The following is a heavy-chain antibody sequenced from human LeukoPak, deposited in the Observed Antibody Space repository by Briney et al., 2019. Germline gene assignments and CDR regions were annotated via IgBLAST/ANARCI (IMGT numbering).Heavy chain of an antibody. CDR2: ISYIGST. Sequence: PSESLSLTCAVSDDSFSSHYWTWIRQPPGKGLEWIGYISYIGSTNYNPSLKSRVTISIDTSKNQFSLKLSSVTAADTAVYYCARDLVTVTKGFDIWGQGTMVSVSS. D-gene: IGHD4-17*01. J-gene: IGHJ3*02. CDR3: ARDLVTVTKGFDI. CDR1: DDSFSSHY. V-gene: IGHV4-59*11.